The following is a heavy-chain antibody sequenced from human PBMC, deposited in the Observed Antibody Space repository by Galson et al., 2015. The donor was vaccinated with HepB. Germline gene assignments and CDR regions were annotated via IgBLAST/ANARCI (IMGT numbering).Heavy chain of an antibody. CDR3: ARQSDIAAAGSGVDP. D-gene: IGHD6-13*01. J-gene: IGHJ5*02. Sequence: QSGAEVKKPGESLKISCKGSGYSFTSYWIGWVRQMPGKGLEWMGIIYPGDSDTRYSPSFQGQVTISADKSISTAYLQWSSLKASDTAMYYCARQSDIAAAGSGVDPWGQGTLVTVSS. CDR2: IYPGDSDT. CDR1: GYSFTSYW. V-gene: IGHV5-51*01.